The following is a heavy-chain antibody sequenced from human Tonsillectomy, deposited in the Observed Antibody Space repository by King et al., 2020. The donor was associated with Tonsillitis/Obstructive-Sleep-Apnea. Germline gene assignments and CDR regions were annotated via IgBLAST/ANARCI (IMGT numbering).Heavy chain of an antibody. J-gene: IGHJ6*03. Sequence: QLQESGPGLVKPSETLSLTCTVSGGSISSYYWSWIRQPPGKGLEWIGYNYYSGSTNYNPSLKSRVTISVDTSKNQFSLKLSSVTAADTAVYYCARDGRYYDFWSGYLNYMDVWGKGTTVTVSS. CDR2: NYYSGST. CDR3: ARDGRYYDFWSGYLNYMDV. D-gene: IGHD3-3*01. CDR1: GGSISSYY. V-gene: IGHV4-59*01.